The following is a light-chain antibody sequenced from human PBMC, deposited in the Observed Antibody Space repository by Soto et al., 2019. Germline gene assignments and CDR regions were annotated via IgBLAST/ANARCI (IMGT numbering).Light chain of an antibody. Sequence: QSVLTQPASVSGSPGQSITISCTGTSSDVGGYNYVSWHQQHPGKAPKLMIYEVSNRPSGVSDRFSGSKSGDTASLTISGLQAEDEADYYCSSYTSSSTRVFGNRTKVTVL. CDR2: EVS. J-gene: IGLJ1*01. CDR3: SSYTSSSTRV. V-gene: IGLV2-14*01. CDR1: SSDVGGYNY.